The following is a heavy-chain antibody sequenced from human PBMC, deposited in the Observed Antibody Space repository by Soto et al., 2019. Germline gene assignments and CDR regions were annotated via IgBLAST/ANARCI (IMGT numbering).Heavy chain of an antibody. J-gene: IGHJ3*02. CDR2: ISYDGSNK. CDR1: GFTFRRYG. D-gene: IGHD1-26*01. V-gene: IGHV3-30*18. CDR3: AKGGVGSTSNPFDI. Sequence: GGSLRLSCAASGFTFRRYGMHWVRHVPAKGLEWVAVISYDGSNKYYADSVKGRFTISRDNSKNTLYLQMNSLRAEDTAVYYCAKGGVGSTSNPFDIWGQRTIVIVSS.